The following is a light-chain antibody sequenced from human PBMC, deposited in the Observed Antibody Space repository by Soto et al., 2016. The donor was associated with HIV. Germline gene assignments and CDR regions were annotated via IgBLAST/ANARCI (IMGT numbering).Light chain of an antibody. CDR1: QSINKW. Sequence: IQMTQSPSTLSASIGDRVTITCRTSQSINKWLAWYQQKPGKAPKLLISKASTLESGVPSRFSGSGSGTDFTLTITTLQPEDFATYYCLQDYSYPRTFGQGTKVEIK. V-gene: IGKV1-5*03. CDR3: LQDYSYPRT. CDR2: KAS. J-gene: IGKJ1*01.